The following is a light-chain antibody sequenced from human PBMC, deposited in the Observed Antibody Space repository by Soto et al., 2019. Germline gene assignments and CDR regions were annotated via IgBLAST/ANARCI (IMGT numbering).Light chain of an antibody. V-gene: IGLV1-40*01. CDR1: SSNIGAGYD. Sequence: SALTQPPSVSGAPGQRVTISCTGSSSNIGAGYDVHWYQQLPGTAPKLLIYGNSNRPSGVPDRFSGSKSGTSASLTVSGLQAEDEADYYCSSYAGSNNFEVFGTGTKVTVL. J-gene: IGLJ1*01. CDR3: SSYAGSNNFEV. CDR2: GNS.